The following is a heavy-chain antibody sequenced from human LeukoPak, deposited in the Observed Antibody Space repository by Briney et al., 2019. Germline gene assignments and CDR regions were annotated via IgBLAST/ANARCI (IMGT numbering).Heavy chain of an antibody. Sequence: GGSLRLSCAASGFTFSSYAMSWVRQAPGKGLEWVSAISGSGGSTYYAGSVKGRFTISRDNSKNTLYLQMNSLRAEDTAVYYCATNPHYYDSSGPFHWGQGTLVTVSS. D-gene: IGHD3-22*01. CDR2: ISGSGGST. J-gene: IGHJ4*02. CDR1: GFTFSSYA. CDR3: ATNPHYYDSSGPFH. V-gene: IGHV3-23*01.